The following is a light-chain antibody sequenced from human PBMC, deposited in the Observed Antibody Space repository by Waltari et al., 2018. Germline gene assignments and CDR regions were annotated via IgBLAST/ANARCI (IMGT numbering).Light chain of an antibody. V-gene: IGLV2-14*01. CDR2: DVK. CDR3: SSFTRTVL. Sequence: QSALTQPASVSGSPGQSVTISCTGTSNDIGGSNYVSWYQQRPGKAPKLIIYDVKNRPSGVSGRVSGSESGNTASLTISGLQAEDETDYYCSSFTRTVLFGGGTKLTVL. J-gene: IGLJ2*01. CDR1: SNDIGGSNY.